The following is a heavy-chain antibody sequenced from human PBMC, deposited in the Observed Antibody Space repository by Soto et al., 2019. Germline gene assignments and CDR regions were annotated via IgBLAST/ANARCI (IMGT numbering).Heavy chain of an antibody. V-gene: IGHV4-4*07. CDR1: SGSVSTYY. CDR3: ARSGGSYNFDS. Sequence: SSETLSLTCTVASGSVSTYYWSWIRQPAGKGLEWIGRIFVNGNTNYNPSLRSRVTISVDTSKGQFSLNLTSVTAADTAVYFCARSGGSYNFDSWGQGILVTVSS. CDR2: IFVNGNT. J-gene: IGHJ4*02. D-gene: IGHD1-1*01.